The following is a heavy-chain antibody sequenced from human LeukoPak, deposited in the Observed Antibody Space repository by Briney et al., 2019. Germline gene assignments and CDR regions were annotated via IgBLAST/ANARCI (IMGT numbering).Heavy chain of an antibody. V-gene: IGHV3-30-3*01. Sequence: GGSLRLSCAASGFTFSSYAMHWVRQAPGKGLEWVAVISYDGSNKYYADSVKGRFTISRDNSKNTLYLQMNSLRAEDTAVYYCVGGGSGSYSNFDYWGQGTLVTVSS. D-gene: IGHD3-10*01. CDR2: ISYDGSNK. J-gene: IGHJ4*02. CDR3: VGGGSGSYSNFDY. CDR1: GFTFSSYA.